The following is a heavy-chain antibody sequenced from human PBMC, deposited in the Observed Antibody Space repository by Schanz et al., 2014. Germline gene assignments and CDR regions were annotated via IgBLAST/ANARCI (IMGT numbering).Heavy chain of an antibody. CDR1: GFTLSNAW. CDR2: IKSKTDGGTT. V-gene: IGHV3-15*01. Sequence: EVHLVGSGGGLVKPGGSLRLSCAASGFTLSNAWMSWVRQAPGKGVEWVGRIKSKTDGGTTDFAAPVKGRFSISRDDSKNTLYLQMNSLKTEDTAVYYCTSAVRATFGYFAYWGQGTLLVTVSS. J-gene: IGHJ4*02. CDR3: TSAVRATFGYFAY. D-gene: IGHD2-15*01.